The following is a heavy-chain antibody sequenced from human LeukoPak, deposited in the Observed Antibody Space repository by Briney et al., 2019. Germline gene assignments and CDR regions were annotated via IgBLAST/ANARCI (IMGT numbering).Heavy chain of an antibody. D-gene: IGHD5-18*01. Sequence: SETLSLTCTVSGGSISSYYWSWTRQPAGKGLEWIGRIYTSGSTNYNPSLKSRVTMSVDTSKNQFSLKLSSVTAADTAVYYCAREDVDTAMVYFDYWGQGTLVTVSS. V-gene: IGHV4-4*07. CDR1: GGSISSYY. CDR2: IYTSGST. J-gene: IGHJ4*02. CDR3: AREDVDTAMVYFDY.